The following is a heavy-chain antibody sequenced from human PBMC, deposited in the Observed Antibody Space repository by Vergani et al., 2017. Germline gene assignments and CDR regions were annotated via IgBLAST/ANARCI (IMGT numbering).Heavy chain of an antibody. Sequence: EVQLVESGGGVVRPGGSLRLSCAASGFTFSSYAMHWVRQAPGKGLEYVSSISSNGGSTYYANSVKGRFTISRDNSKNTLYLQMGSLRAEDMAVYYCAKDSEGGSYVPDYWGQGTLVTVSS. CDR2: ISSNGGST. CDR1: GFTFSSYA. CDR3: AKDSEGGSYVPDY. J-gene: IGHJ4*02. D-gene: IGHD1-26*01. V-gene: IGHV3-64*01.